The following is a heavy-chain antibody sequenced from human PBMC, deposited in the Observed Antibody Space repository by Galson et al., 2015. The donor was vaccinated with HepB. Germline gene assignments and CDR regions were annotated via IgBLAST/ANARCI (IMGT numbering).Heavy chain of an antibody. CDR1: GFTFSSYS. D-gene: IGHD3-22*01. CDR3: ARKPLRNYYDGSGRGQYYFDY. J-gene: IGHJ4*02. CDR2: ISSRSSTI. V-gene: IGHV3-48*04. Sequence: SLRLSCAASGFTFSSYSMNWVRQAPGKGLEWVSYISSRSSTIYYADSVKGRFTISRDNAKNSLDLQMNSLRAEDTAVYYCARKPLRNYYDGSGRGQYYFDYWGQRTLVTVSA.